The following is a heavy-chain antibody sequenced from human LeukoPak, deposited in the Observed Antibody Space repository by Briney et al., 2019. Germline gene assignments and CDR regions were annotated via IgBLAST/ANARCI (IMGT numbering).Heavy chain of an antibody. Sequence: SETLSLTCTVSGGSNSSYYWSWIWQPPGKGLEWIGYIYYSGSTNYNPSLKSRVTISVDTSKNQFSLKLSSVTAADTAVYYCARHSDAVGATTFYYWGQGTLVTVSS. CDR3: ARHSDAVGATTFYY. D-gene: IGHD1-26*01. J-gene: IGHJ4*02. V-gene: IGHV4-59*08. CDR2: IYYSGST. CDR1: GGSNSSYY.